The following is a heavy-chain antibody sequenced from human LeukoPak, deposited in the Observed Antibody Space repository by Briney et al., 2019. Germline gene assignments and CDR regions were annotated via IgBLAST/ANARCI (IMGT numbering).Heavy chain of an antibody. V-gene: IGHV1-18*04. CDR2: ISAYNGNT. Sequence: PGASVKVSCKASGYTFTGYYMHWVRQAPGQGLEWMGWISAYNGNTNYAQKLQGRVTMTTDTSTSTAYMELRSLRSDDTAVYYCAREGAYCGGDCPAYFQHWGQGTLVTVSS. D-gene: IGHD2-21*02. CDR1: GYTFTGYY. CDR3: AREGAYCGGDCPAYFQH. J-gene: IGHJ1*01.